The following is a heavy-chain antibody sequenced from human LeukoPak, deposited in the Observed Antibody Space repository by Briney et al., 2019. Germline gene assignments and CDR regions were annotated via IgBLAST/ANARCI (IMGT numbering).Heavy chain of an antibody. CDR2: ISAYNGNT. Sequence: ASVKVSCKASGYTFAGHCMHWVRQAPGQGLEWMGWISAYNGNTNYAQKLQGRVTMATDTSTSTAYMELRSLRSDDTAVYYCARALVVRGYHYFDYWGQGTLVTVSS. CDR1: GYTFAGHC. J-gene: IGHJ4*02. D-gene: IGHD3-10*01. CDR3: ARALVVRGYHYFDY. V-gene: IGHV1-18*04.